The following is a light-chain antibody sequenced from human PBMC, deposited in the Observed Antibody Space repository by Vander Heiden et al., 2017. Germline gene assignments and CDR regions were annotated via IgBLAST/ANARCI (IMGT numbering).Light chain of an antibody. Sequence: EIALTQSPGPLSLSPGERATLSCRASQSVSSSYLAWYQQKPGQAPRLLIYGASSRAPGIPDRFSGSGSGTDFTLTISRLEPEDFAVYYCQQYGSSPVTFGQGTKVEIK. CDR2: GAS. J-gene: IGKJ1*01. V-gene: IGKV3-20*01. CDR1: QSVSSSY. CDR3: QQYGSSPVT.